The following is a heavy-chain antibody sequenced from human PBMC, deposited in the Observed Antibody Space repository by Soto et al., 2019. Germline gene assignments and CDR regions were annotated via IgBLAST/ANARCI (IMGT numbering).Heavy chain of an antibody. J-gene: IGHJ6*02. Sequence: QVQLVQSGAEVKKPGSSVKVSCKASGGIFSSYAISWVRQAPGQGLEWMGGIIPISDTTNYAQKFQGRVTITADESTSTAYMELSSLRSEATAVYYCARSQGSSTSLEIYYYYYYGMDLWGPGTTVTVSS. D-gene: IGHD2-2*01. CDR1: GGIFSSYA. CDR3: ARSQGSSTSLEIYYYYYYGMDL. V-gene: IGHV1-69*01. CDR2: IIPISDTT.